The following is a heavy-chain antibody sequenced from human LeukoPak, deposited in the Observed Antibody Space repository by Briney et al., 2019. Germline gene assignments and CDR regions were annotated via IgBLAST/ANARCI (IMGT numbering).Heavy chain of an antibody. V-gene: IGHV1-2*02. CDR2: INPNSGGT. J-gene: IGHJ4*02. CDR3: ARDGTRYCSGGSCPGY. D-gene: IGHD2-15*01. CDR1: GYTFTGYY. Sequence: GASVKVSCKASGYTFTGYYMHWVRQAPGQGLEWMGWINPNSGGTNYAQKFQGRVTMTRDTSISTAYMELSRLRSDDTAVYYCARDGTRYCSGGSCPGYWGQGTLVTVSS.